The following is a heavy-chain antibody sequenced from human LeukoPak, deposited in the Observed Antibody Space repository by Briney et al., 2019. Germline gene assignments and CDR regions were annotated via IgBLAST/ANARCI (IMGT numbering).Heavy chain of an antibody. CDR1: GFTVRSNY. Sequence: GGSLRLSCAASGFTVRSNYMSWVRQAPGKGLEWVSVIYSGGSTFYADSVKGRFIISRDNSNNALYLQMNRLRAEDTAVYYCARDPPKRSYPYYMDVWGKGTTVTVSS. CDR3: ARDPPKRSYPYYMDV. CDR2: IYSGGST. D-gene: IGHD1-26*01. V-gene: IGHV3-66*02. J-gene: IGHJ6*03.